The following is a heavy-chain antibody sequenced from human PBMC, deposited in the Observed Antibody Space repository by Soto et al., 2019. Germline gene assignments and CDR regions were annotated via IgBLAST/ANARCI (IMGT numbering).Heavy chain of an antibody. D-gene: IGHD1-7*01. CDR3: ARDWEGGTITGTTFYYYYGMDV. V-gene: IGHV1-46*01. CDR1: GYTFTSYY. CDR2: INPSGGST. Sequence: QVQLVQSGAEVKKPGASVKVSCKASGYTFTSYYMHWVRQAPGQGLEWMGIINPSGGSTSYAQKFQGRVTMTRDTSTCTVYMELSSLRSEDTAVYYCARDWEGGTITGTTFYYYYGMDVWGQGTTVTVSS. J-gene: IGHJ6*02.